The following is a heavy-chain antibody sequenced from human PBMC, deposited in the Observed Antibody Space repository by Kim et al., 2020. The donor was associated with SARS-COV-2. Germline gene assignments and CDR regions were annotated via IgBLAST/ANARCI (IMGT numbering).Heavy chain of an antibody. J-gene: IGHJ4*02. D-gene: IGHD4-17*01. Sequence: SETLSLTCTVSVGSISSYYWSWIRQPPGKGLEWIGYIYYSGSTNYNPSLKSRVTISVDTSKNQFSLKLSSVTAADTAVYYCARAWGTTVTTHWGQGTLVTVSS. CDR3: ARAWGTTVTTH. CDR1: VGSISSYY. V-gene: IGHV4-59*01. CDR2: IYYSGST.